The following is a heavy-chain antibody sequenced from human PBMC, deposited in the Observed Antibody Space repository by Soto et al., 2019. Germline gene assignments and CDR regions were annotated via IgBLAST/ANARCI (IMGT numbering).Heavy chain of an antibody. CDR2: IIPILGIA. D-gene: IGHD3-9*01. CDR1: GGTFSSYT. Sequence: QVQLVQSGAEVKKPGSSVKVSCKASGGTFSSYTISWVRQAPGQGLEWMGRIIPILGIANYAQKFQGRVTITADKSTSTAYMELSSLRSEDTAVYYCARAHYDILPGSIGGLDYWGQGTLVTVSS. J-gene: IGHJ4*02. CDR3: ARAHYDILPGSIGGLDY. V-gene: IGHV1-69*02.